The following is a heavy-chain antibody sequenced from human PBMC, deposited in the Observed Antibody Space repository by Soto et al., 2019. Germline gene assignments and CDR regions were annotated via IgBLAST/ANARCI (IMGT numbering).Heavy chain of an antibody. Sequence: GASLKISCKGSGYSFTSYWIGWVRQMPGKGLEWMGIIYPGDSDTRYSPSFQGPVTISADKSISTAYLQWSSLKASDTAMYYCARPYYDRGLDAFDIWGQGTMVTVSS. V-gene: IGHV5-51*01. CDR2: IYPGDSDT. J-gene: IGHJ3*02. CDR1: GYSFTSYW. D-gene: IGHD3-22*01. CDR3: ARPYYDRGLDAFDI.